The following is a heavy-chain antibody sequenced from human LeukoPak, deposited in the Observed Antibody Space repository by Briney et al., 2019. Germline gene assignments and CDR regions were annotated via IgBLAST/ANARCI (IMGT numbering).Heavy chain of an antibody. CDR3: ARGGEYDILTGYPELSNWFDP. D-gene: IGHD3-9*01. J-gene: IGHJ5*02. CDR2: INTNTGNP. CDR1: GYTFTSYA. Sequence: ASVKVSCKASGYTFTSYAMNWVRQAPGQGLEWMGWINTNTGNPTYAQGFTGRFVFSLDTSVSTAYLQIGSLKAEDTAVYYCARGGEYDILTGYPELSNWFDPWGQGTLVTVSS. V-gene: IGHV7-4-1*01.